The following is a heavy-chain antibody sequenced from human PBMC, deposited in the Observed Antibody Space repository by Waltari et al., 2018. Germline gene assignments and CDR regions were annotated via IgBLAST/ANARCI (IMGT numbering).Heavy chain of an antibody. CDR3: VRDFCDRTKCHGMDV. V-gene: IGHV3-30*04. CDR2: ISYNERNI. J-gene: IGHJ6*02. Sequence: QVQLVESGGGVVQPGRSLRLSCAASEFTFSSFAMNWVRQAPGKGLEWVAVISYNERNIYYVDSVKGRFTISRDNSKKTLYLQMNSLRPEDTAMYYCVRDFCDRTKCHGMDVWGQGTTVTVSS. CDR1: EFTFSSFA. D-gene: IGHD3-22*01.